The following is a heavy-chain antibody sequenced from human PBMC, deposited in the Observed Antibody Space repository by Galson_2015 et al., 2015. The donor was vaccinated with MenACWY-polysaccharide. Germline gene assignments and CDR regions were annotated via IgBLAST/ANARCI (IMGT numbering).Heavy chain of an antibody. CDR2: ISGSGGST. D-gene: IGHD3-10*01. V-gene: IGHV3-23*01. Sequence: SLRLSCAASGFAFSTYAMSWVRQAPGKGLEWVSAISGSGGSTFHADFLKGRFTISRDNSMKTLYLQMNSLRAEDTAVYYCAKATGFYYDSGSPPMDVWGQGTTVTVSS. CDR1: GFAFSTYA. CDR3: AKATGFYYDSGSPPMDV. J-gene: IGHJ6*02.